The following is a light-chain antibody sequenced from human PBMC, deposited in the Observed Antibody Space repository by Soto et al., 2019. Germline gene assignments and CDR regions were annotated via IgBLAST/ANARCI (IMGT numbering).Light chain of an antibody. Sequence: DIQLTQSPSFLSASVGDRVTITYRASQVIISYLAWYQQKPGRAPNLLIYAASTLQAGVPSRFSGSGSGTEFTLTISSLQPEDFATYYCLQHNYYPLTFGGGTKVEIK. J-gene: IGKJ4*01. CDR3: LQHNYYPLT. CDR2: AAS. CDR1: QVIISY. V-gene: IGKV1-9*01.